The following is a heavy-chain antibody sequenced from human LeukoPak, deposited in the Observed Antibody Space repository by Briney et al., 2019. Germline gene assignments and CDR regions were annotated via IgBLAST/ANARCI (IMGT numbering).Heavy chain of an antibody. Sequence: GGSLRLSCAASGFTFSSYAMSWVRQAPGKGLEWVSAISGSGGSTYYADSVKGRFTISRDNSTNTLYLQMNSLRAEDTAVYYCAKGMEQWLVTELDYWGQGTLVTVSS. CDR2: ISGSGGST. V-gene: IGHV3-23*01. CDR3: AKGMEQWLVTELDY. CDR1: GFTFSSYA. D-gene: IGHD6-19*01. J-gene: IGHJ4*02.